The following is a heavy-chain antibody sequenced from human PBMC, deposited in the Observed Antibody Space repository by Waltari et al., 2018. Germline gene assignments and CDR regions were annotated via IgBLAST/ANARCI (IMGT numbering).Heavy chain of an antibody. J-gene: IGHJ6*02. Sequence: QVQLQQWGAGLLKPSETLSLTCVVYGGSFSGYDWSWVRQPPGKGLEWIGEINTSGSTNYNPSLKSRITMSVDTSNQFSLKLSSGTAADTAVYYCARGPPGYSSGWYGLDVWGQGTTVTVSS. V-gene: IGHV4-34*01. D-gene: IGHD6-19*01. CDR3: ARGPPGYSSGWYGLDV. CDR2: INTSGST. CDR1: GGSFSGYD.